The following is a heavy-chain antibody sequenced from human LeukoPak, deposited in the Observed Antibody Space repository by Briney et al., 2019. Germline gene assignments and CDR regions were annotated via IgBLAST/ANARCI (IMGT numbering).Heavy chain of an antibody. CDR2: INPNSGGT. CDR3: ARAPIEMQHRGFDY. J-gene: IGHJ4*02. V-gene: IGHV1-2*02. Sequence: ASVRVSCTTSGYTFTGYYMHWVRQAPGQGLEWMGWINPNSGGTNYAQKFQGRVTMTRDTSSSTAYMELSRLRSDDTAVYYCARAPIEMQHRGFDYWGQGTLVTVSS. CDR1: GYTFTGYY. D-gene: IGHD5-24*01.